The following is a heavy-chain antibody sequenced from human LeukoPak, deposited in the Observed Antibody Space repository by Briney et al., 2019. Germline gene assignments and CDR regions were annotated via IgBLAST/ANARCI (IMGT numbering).Heavy chain of an antibody. Sequence: ASVKVSCKASGGTFSSYAISWVRQAPGQGLEWMGGIIPIFGTANYAQKFQGRVTITADESTSTAYMELSSLRSEDTAAYYCARDRYCSSTSCLNWFDPWGQGTLVTVSS. J-gene: IGHJ5*02. D-gene: IGHD2-2*01. V-gene: IGHV1-69*13. CDR1: GGTFSSYA. CDR2: IIPIFGTA. CDR3: ARDRYCSSTSCLNWFDP.